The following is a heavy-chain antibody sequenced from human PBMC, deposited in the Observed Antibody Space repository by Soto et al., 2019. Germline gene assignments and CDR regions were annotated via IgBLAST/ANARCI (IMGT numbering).Heavy chain of an antibody. Sequence: GGSLRLSCAASGFTFSSYAMSWVRQAPGKGLEWVSAISGSGGSTYYADSVKGRFTISRDNSKNTLYLQMNSLRAEDTAVYYCASSSTSCSWCFSSSYWGQGTLVTVSS. CDR2: ISGSGGST. CDR3: ASSSTSCSWCFSSSY. V-gene: IGHV3-23*01. D-gene: IGHD2-2*01. J-gene: IGHJ4*02. CDR1: GFTFSSYA.